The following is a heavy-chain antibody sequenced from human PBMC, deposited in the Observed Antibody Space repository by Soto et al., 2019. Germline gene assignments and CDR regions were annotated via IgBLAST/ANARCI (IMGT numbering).Heavy chain of an antibody. J-gene: IGHJ3*02. V-gene: IGHV3-21*01. CDR1: GFTFSSYG. Sequence: GGSLRLSCAASGFTFSSYGMNWVRQAAGKGLEWVSSISSSSSYIYYADSVKGRFTISRDNAKNSLYLQMNSLRAEDTAVYYCASYYDFWSGAGSFYSLSDAFDIWGQGTVVTFSS. D-gene: IGHD3-3*01. CDR3: ASYYDFWSGAGSFYSLSDAFDI. CDR2: ISSSSSYI.